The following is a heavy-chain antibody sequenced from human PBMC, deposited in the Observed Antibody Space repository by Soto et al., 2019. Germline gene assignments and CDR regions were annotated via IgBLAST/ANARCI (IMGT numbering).Heavy chain of an antibody. CDR3: ARFRPTVTTEGNAFDI. D-gene: IGHD4-17*01. CDR1: EDTFSSYA. Sequence: QVQLVQSGAEVKKPGSTVKVSCKASEDTFSSYAISWVRQAPGQGLEWMGGIIPIFGTANYAQKFQGRVTITADESTSTAYMELSSLRSEDTAAYYCARFRPTVTTEGNAFDIWGQGTMVTVSS. V-gene: IGHV1-69*13. J-gene: IGHJ3*02. CDR2: IIPIFGTA.